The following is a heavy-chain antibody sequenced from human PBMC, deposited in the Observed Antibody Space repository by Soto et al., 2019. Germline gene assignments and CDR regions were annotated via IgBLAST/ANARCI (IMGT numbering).Heavy chain of an antibody. Sequence: EVQLLESGGGLEQRGGSLRLPCAASGFTFSSYAMSWVRQAPGKGLEWVSAISDSGDKTYYADSVKGRFTVSRDNSKNTLYLQMNSLRAEDTAVYFCAKDPNDYDSSAYYVDYWGRGTLVTVSS. CDR3: AKDPNDYDSSAYYVDY. D-gene: IGHD3-22*01. CDR1: GFTFSSYA. CDR2: ISDSGDKT. J-gene: IGHJ4*02. V-gene: IGHV3-23*01.